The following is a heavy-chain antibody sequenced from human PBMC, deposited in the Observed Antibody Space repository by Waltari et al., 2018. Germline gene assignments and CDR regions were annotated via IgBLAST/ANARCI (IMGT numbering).Heavy chain of an antibody. Sequence: QITLKESGPTLVKPTQTLSLTCTFSGFSFSTSGLSVDWIRQPPGKALEWLGLIYWNDDKRYSPSRRSRLTITRDTSKNQVVLTMTNMDTVDTATYYCERRDPARLAYNYWGQGAPVTVSA. J-gene: IGHJ4*02. CDR3: ERRDPARLAYNY. CDR1: GFSFSTSGLS. D-gene: IGHD2-21*01. CDR2: IYWNDDK. V-gene: IGHV2-5*01.